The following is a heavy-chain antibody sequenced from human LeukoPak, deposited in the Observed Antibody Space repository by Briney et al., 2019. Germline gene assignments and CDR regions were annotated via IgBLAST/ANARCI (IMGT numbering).Heavy chain of an antibody. J-gene: IGHJ3*02. D-gene: IGHD6-13*01. Sequence: GESLKISCQASGYKITSHWIAWVRQMPGKSPEWMGIIYPGDSDTRYSPSFQGQVTISADKSISTAYLQWSSLKASDTAMYYCAGIAAAGPEETHAFDIWGQGTMVTVSS. CDR1: GYKITSHW. CDR3: AGIAAAGPEETHAFDI. V-gene: IGHV5-51*01. CDR2: IYPGDSDT.